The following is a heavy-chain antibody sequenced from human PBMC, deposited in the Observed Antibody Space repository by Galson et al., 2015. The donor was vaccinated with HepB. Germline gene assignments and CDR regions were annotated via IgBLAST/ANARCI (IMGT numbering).Heavy chain of an antibody. D-gene: IGHD6-13*01. CDR2: IYPGDSDT. CDR3: ARGNSSSWRNYYYYYGMDV. CDR1: GYSFTSYW. V-gene: IGHV5-51*01. Sequence: QSGAEVKKPGESLKISCKGSGYSFTSYWIGWVRQMPGKGLEWMGIIYPGDSDTRYSPSFQGQVTISADKSISTAYLQWSSLKASDTAMYYCARGNSSSWRNYYYYYGMDVWGQGTTVTVSS. J-gene: IGHJ6*02.